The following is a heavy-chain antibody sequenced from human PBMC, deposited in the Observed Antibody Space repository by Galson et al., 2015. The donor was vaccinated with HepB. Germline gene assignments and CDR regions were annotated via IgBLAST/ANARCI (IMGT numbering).Heavy chain of an antibody. J-gene: IGHJ4*02. V-gene: IGHV2-70*01. Sequence: PALVKPTQTLTLTCSFSGFSLSTRGMCMGWIRQPPGKALEWLGIIDWEEDKYYSTSLKTRLTISTDTSKSRVVLTMTDMGPADTATYFCARISHGSSATFDYWGQGLPVTVSS. CDR1: GFSLSTRGMC. D-gene: IGHD6-6*01. CDR2: IDWEEDK. CDR3: ARISHGSSATFDY.